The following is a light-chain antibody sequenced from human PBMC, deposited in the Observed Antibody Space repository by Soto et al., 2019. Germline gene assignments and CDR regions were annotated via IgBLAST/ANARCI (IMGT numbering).Light chain of an antibody. CDR1: SSHIGSAY. CDR3: AAWDDSVNGYV. V-gene: IGLV1-44*01. J-gene: IGLJ1*01. Sequence: QSVLTQPPSASGTPGQTVTISCSGSSSHIGSAYIYWYQQLPGTAPKLLMYSFNERPSGVPDRFSGSKSGTSASLAIRGLQFEDEADYYCAAWDDSVNGYVFGAGTKLTVL. CDR2: SFN.